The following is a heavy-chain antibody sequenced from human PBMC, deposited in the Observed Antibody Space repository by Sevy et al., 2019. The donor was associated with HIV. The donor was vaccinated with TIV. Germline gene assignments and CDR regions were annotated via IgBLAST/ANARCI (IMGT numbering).Heavy chain of an antibody. CDR2: ISGSGGRT. CDR3: AILGTYYYDGSGYYYQVPSDY. Sequence: GGSLRLSCPASGFTFSSYAMSWVRQAPGKGLEWVSTISGSGGRTYYADSVKGRFTISRDNFKNTLYLQMNSLRAEDTAVYYCAILGTYYYDGSGYYYQVPSDYWGQGTLATVSS. V-gene: IGHV3-23*01. CDR1: GFTFSSYA. D-gene: IGHD3-22*01. J-gene: IGHJ4*02.